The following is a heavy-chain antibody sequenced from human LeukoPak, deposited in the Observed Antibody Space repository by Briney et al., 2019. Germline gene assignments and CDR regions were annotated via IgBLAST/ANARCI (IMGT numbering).Heavy chain of an antibody. CDR2: IRYDGSNK. Sequence: PGGSLRLSCAASGFTFSSYGMHWVRQAPGKGLKWVAFIRYDGSNKYYADSVKGRFTISRDNSKNTLYLQMNSLRAGDTAVYYCAKDSYYYDSSGYYYDYWGQGTLVTVSS. CDR1: GFTFSSYG. D-gene: IGHD3-22*01. J-gene: IGHJ4*02. V-gene: IGHV3-30*02. CDR3: AKDSYYYDSSGYYYDY.